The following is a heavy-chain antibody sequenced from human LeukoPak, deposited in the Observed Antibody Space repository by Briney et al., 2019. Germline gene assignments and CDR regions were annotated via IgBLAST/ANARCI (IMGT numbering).Heavy chain of an antibody. CDR1: GFTFSSYS. Sequence: GGSLRLSCAASGFTFSSYSMNWVRQAPGKGLEWVSSISSSSSYIYYADSVKGRFTISRDNSKNTVYLQMNSLRAEDTAVYYCARVLSGSSSSWGQGTLVTVSS. J-gene: IGHJ4*02. CDR3: ARVLSGSSSS. D-gene: IGHD6-13*01. V-gene: IGHV3-21*01. CDR2: ISSSSSYI.